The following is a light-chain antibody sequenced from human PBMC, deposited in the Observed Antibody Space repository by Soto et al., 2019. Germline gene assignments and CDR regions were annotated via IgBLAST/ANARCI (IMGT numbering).Light chain of an antibody. Sequence: EIVLTQSPGTLSLSPGERATLSCRASQSVSSSYLAWYQQKPGQAPRLLIYGASRRATGIPDRFSGSGSGTDFTLTNSRMEPEDFAVYYCQQYGSSPWTVGQGTNVEIK. CDR3: QQYGSSPWT. J-gene: IGKJ1*01. CDR2: GAS. CDR1: QSVSSSY. V-gene: IGKV3-20*01.